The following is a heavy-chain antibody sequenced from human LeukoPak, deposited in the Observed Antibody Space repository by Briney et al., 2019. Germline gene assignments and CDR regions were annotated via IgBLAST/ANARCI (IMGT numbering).Heavy chain of an antibody. CDR1: GGSISSSNW. Sequence: SETLSLTCAVSGGSISSSNWWSWVRQPPGKGLEWIGEIYHSGSTNYNPSLKSRVTISVDTSKDQFSLKPSSVTAADTAVYYCARGYSSSWYDYWGQGTLVTVSS. D-gene: IGHD6-13*01. V-gene: IGHV4-4*02. J-gene: IGHJ4*02. CDR3: ARGYSSSWYDY. CDR2: IYHSGST.